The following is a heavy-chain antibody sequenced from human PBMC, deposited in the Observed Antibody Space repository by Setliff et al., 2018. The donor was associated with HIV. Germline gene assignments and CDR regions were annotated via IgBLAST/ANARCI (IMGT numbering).Heavy chain of an antibody. Sequence: PGGSLRLSCATSGLIFSIYGMHWVRQAPGKGLEWVELIWNDGSNKYYADSVKGRFTISRDNSKNTLYLQMNSLRAEDTAVYYCAKKGPKGQWLVDLYFDSWGQGTLVTVSS. J-gene: IGHJ4*02. D-gene: IGHD6-19*01. V-gene: IGHV3-33*06. CDR1: GLIFSIYG. CDR3: AKKGPKGQWLVDLYFDS. CDR2: IWNDGSNK.